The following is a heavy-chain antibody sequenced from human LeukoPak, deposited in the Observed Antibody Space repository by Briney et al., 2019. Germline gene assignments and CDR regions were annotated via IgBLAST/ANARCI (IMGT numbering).Heavy chain of an antibody. CDR1: GGTFSSYT. CDR3: ARVPGYCSSTSCYIGAFDI. V-gene: IGHV1-69*02. CDR2: IIPILGIA. D-gene: IGHD2-2*02. Sequence: VKVSCKASGGTFSSYTISWVRQAPGQGLEWMGRIIPILGIANYARKFQGRVTITADKSTSTAYMELSSLRSEDTAVYYCARVPGYCSSTSCYIGAFDIWGQGTMVTVSS. J-gene: IGHJ3*02.